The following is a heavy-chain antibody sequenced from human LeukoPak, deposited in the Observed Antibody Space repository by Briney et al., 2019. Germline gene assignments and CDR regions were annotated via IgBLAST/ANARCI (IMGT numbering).Heavy chain of an antibody. CDR2: INPSGGST. D-gene: IGHD3-22*01. CDR1: GYTFTSYY. J-gene: IGHJ4*02. V-gene: IGHV1-46*01. Sequence: ASVKVSCKASGYTFTSYYMHWVRQAPGQGLEWMAIINPSGGSTRYAQKFRGRVTMTRDTSTSTVYMELSSLRSEDTAVYYCARDPRPSYDSSDYYYPGDYWGQGTLVTVSS. CDR3: ARDPRPSYDSSDYYYPGDY.